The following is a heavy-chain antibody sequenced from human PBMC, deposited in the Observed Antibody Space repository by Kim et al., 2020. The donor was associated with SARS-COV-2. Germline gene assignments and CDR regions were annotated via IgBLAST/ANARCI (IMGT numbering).Heavy chain of an antibody. D-gene: IGHD3-9*01. J-gene: IGHJ4*02. V-gene: IGHV3-74*03. CDR3: ARVPNVDWLGGDY. Sequence: YADSVKGRFTISRDNAKNTLYLQMNSLRAEDTAVYYCARVPNVDWLGGDYWGQGALVTVSS.